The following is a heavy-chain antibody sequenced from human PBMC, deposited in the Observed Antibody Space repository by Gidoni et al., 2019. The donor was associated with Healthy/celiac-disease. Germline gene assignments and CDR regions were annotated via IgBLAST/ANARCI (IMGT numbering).Heavy chain of an antibody. D-gene: IGHD4-17*01. CDR2: IYPSGST. J-gene: IGHJ4*02. Sequence: QVQLQESGPGLVKPSGTLSLTCAVSGGSISSSNWWSWVRQPPGKGLEWSGEIYPSGSTNYNPSLKSRVTISVDKSKNQFSLKLSSVTAADTAVYYCARVGGYGDRPMTLDYWGQGTLVTVSS. CDR3: ARVGGYGDRPMTLDY. V-gene: IGHV4-4*02. CDR1: GGSISSSNW.